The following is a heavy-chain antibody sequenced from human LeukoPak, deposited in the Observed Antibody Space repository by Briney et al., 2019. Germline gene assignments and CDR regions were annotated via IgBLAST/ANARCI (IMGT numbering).Heavy chain of an antibody. CDR2: INPSGGST. CDR3: AIYCSSTSCYREAFDI. J-gene: IGHJ3*02. CDR1: GYTFTSYY. V-gene: IGHV1-46*03. D-gene: IGHD2-2*01. Sequence: ASVKVSCKASGYTFTSYYMHWVRQAPGQGLEWMGIINPSGGSTSYAQKFQDRVTMTRDTSTSTVYMELSSLRSEDTAVYYCAIYCSSTSCYREAFDIWGQGTMVTVSS.